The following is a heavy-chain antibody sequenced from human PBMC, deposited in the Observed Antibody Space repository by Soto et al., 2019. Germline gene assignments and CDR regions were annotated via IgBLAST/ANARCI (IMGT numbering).Heavy chain of an antibody. D-gene: IGHD3-22*01. Sequence: SVKVSCKASGFTFTSSAVQWVRQARGQRLEWIGWIVVGSGNTNYAQKFQERVTITRDMSTSTAYMELSSLRSEDTAVYYCAADGAYYYDSSGYPGDYGMDVWGQGTTVTV. CDR3: AADGAYYYDSSGYPGDYGMDV. CDR1: GFTFTSSA. CDR2: IVVGSGNT. J-gene: IGHJ6*02. V-gene: IGHV1-58*01.